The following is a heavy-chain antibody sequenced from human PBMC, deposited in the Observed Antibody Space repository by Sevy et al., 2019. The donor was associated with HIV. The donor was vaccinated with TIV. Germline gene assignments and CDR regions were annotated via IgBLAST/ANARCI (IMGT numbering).Heavy chain of an antibody. D-gene: IGHD1-26*01. Sequence: GGSLRLSCAASGFTFSSYAMNWVRQAPGKGLEWVSGISGSGGSGNKTNYADSVKGRFTISRDDSKNTLYLQIYSLRAEDTAVYYCARVGQLGWYLRGANYGMDVWGQRTTVTVSS. CDR1: GFTFSSYA. CDR3: ARVGQLGWYLRGANYGMDV. V-gene: IGHV3-23*01. CDR2: ISGSGGSGNKT. J-gene: IGHJ6*02.